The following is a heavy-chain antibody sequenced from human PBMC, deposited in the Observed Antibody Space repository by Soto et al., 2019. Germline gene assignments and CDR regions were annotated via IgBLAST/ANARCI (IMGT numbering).Heavy chain of an antibody. J-gene: IGHJ3*02. Sequence: QVQLVQSGAEVKKPGASVKVSCKASGYTFTSYGISWVRQAPGQGLEWMGWISAYNGNTNYAQKRQGRVTMTTDTSTSTAYMELRSLRSDGTAVYYCARGSTYGDYGNEAFDIWGQGTMVTVSS. CDR2: ISAYNGNT. CDR3: ARGSTYGDYGNEAFDI. V-gene: IGHV1-18*01. D-gene: IGHD4-17*01. CDR1: GYTFTSYG.